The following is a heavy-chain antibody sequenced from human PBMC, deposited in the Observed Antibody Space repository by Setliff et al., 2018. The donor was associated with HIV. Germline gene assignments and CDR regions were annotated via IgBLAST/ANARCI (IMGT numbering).Heavy chain of an antibody. D-gene: IGHD3-10*01. CDR3: ARRPMVRGFGRYYFDY. CDR1: GGSIGGYS. Sequence: PSETLSLTCSVSGGSIGGYSWGWIRQSPGKGLEWIGYIYPSTSANYNPPLKSRVRILLDTSKNQFSLRLTSVTAADTAVYFCARRPMVRGFGRYYFDYWGQGTLVTVS. V-gene: IGHV4-4*09. CDR2: IYPSTSA. J-gene: IGHJ4*02.